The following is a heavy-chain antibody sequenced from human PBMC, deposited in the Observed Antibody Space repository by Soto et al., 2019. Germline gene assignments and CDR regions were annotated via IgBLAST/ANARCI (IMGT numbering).Heavy chain of an antibody. V-gene: IGHV4-31*03. CDR3: ATYNWNDRRLDP. D-gene: IGHD1-20*01. Sequence: SETLSLTCTVSGCSISSDGYYWSWIRQHPGKGLEWIGYIYHSGSTYYNPSLKSRLTISVDTSENHFSLKLSSVTAADTAVYYCATYNWNDRRLDPWGRGTLVTVSS. CDR2: IYHSGST. J-gene: IGHJ5*02. CDR1: GCSISSDGYY.